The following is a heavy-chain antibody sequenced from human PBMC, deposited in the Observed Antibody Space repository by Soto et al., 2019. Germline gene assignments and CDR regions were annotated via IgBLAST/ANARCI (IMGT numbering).Heavy chain of an antibody. CDR1: GGTFSSYT. J-gene: IGHJ6*02. D-gene: IGHD1-1*01. CDR3: ARGSVGYNWNDRRDYDYGMDV. CDR2: IIPILGIA. Sequence: SVKVSCKASGGTFSSYTISWVRQAPGNGLEWMGRIIPILGIANYAQKFHGRVTITADKSTSTAYMELSSLISEDTAVYYCARGSVGYNWNDRRDYDYGMDVWG. V-gene: IGHV1-69*02.